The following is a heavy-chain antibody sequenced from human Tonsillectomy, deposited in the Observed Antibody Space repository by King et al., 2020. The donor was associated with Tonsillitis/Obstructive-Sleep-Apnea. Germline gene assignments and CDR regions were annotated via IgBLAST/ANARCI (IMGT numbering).Heavy chain of an antibody. Sequence: VQLQQWGAGLWKPSETLSLTCAVYGGSFSGYYWSWVRQPPGRGLEWIGEINHSGSTNYNPSLKSRVTISLDSSKNQLSLKLSSVTAADTAVYYCARDPIVLEPAAIPSALDIWGQGTMVTVSS. V-gene: IGHV4-34*01. CDR2: INHSGST. CDR3: ARDPIVLEPAAIPSALDI. D-gene: IGHD2-2*02. J-gene: IGHJ3*02. CDR1: GGSFSGYY.